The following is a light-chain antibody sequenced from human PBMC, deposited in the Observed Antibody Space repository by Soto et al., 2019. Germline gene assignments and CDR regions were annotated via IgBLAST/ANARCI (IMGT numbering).Light chain of an antibody. CDR1: QSISTY. J-gene: IGKJ1*01. CDR3: QQSYSTPWT. Sequence: DIQMTQSPSSLSASVGDRVAITCRACQSISTYLNWYQHKPGKAPKFLIYGASSLQSGVPSRFSGSGSGTDFTLTISSLQPEDFATYYCQQSYSTPWTFGQGTKVEIK. CDR2: GAS. V-gene: IGKV1-39*01.